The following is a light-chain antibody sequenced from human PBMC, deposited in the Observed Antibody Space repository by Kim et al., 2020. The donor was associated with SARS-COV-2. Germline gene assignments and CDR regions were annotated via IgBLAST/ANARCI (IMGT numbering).Light chain of an antibody. CDR2: GKN. V-gene: IGLV3-19*01. Sequence: SSELTQDPAVSVALGQTVRITCPGDSLRSYYATWYQQKPGQAPILVIYGKNNRPSGIPDRFSGSSSGNTASFTITGAQAEDEADYYCNSRDSNDNVVFGG. CDR1: SLRSYY. J-gene: IGLJ2*01. CDR3: NSRDSNDNVV.